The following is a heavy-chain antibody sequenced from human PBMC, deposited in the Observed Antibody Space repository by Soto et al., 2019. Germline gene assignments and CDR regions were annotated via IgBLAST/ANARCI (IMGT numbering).Heavy chain of an antibody. V-gene: IGHV3-7*01. CDR3: ARDAGYTGVFFFDY. CDR1: GFIFSRYW. CDR2: IKQDGSEK. J-gene: IGHJ4*02. D-gene: IGHD6-13*01. Sequence: GGSLRLSCAVSGFIFSRYWMTWVRQAPGKGLEWVANIKQDGSEKSYVDSVKGRFTISRDNALNSVYLQMNSLRAEDTAVYYCARDAGYTGVFFFDYWGQGTLVTVSS.